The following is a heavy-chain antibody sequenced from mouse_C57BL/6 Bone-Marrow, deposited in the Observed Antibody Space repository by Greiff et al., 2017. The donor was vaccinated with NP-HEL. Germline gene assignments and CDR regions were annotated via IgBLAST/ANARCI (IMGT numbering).Heavy chain of an antibody. D-gene: IGHD2-2*01. CDR1: GFSLSTSGMG. CDR3: ARIYYGYDGFAY. Sequence: QVTLKESGPGILQSSQTLSLTCSFSGFSLSTSGMGVSWLRQPSGKGLEWLAHIYWDDDKRYNPFLKSRLTISKDTSRNQVFLKITSVDTADTATYYCARIYYGYDGFAYWGQGTLVTVSA. CDR2: IYWDDDK. V-gene: IGHV8-12*01. J-gene: IGHJ3*01.